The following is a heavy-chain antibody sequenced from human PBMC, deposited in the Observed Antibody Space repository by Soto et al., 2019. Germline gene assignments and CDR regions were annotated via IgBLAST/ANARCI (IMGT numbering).Heavy chain of an antibody. V-gene: IGHV4-59*01. CDR2: IYYSGST. CDR3: ERAARGSGYDSASYDYYYMDV. J-gene: IGHJ6*03. Sequence: PSETLSLTCTVSGGSISSYYWSWIRQPPGKGLEWIGDIYYSGSTNYNPSLKSRVTISVDTSKNQFSLKLSSVTGADSAVFYCERAARGSGYDSASYDYYYMDVWGKGTTVPVSS. D-gene: IGHD5-12*01. CDR1: GGSISSYY.